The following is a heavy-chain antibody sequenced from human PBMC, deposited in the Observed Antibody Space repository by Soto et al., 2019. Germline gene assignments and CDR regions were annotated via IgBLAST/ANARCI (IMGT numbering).Heavy chain of an antibody. CDR3: ARAGLIGDFWSGYGYYYMDV. Sequence: QVQLVQSGAEVKKPGASVKVSCKASGYTFTGYYMHWVRQAPGQGLGWMGWINPNSGGTNYAQKFQGWVTMTRDTSISTAYMELSRLRSDDTAVYYCARAGLIGDFWSGYGYYYMDVWGKGTTVTVSS. CDR2: INPNSGGT. CDR1: GYTFTGYY. V-gene: IGHV1-2*04. J-gene: IGHJ6*03. D-gene: IGHD3-3*01.